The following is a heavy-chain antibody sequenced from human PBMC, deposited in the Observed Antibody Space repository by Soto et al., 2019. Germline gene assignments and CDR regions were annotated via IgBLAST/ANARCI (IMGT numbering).Heavy chain of an antibody. D-gene: IGHD3-10*01. CDR1: GGSISSGGDY. V-gene: IGHV4-31*03. CDR2: IYYSGST. CDR3: ARGVTMVRAVIHTPYFDY. Sequence: QVQLQESGPGLVKPSQTLSLTCTVSGGSISSGGDYWSWIRQHPGKGLEWIGYIYYSGSTYYNPSLKSRVTISVDTSKNQFSLKLSSVTAADTAVYYCARGVTMVRAVIHTPYFDYWGQGTLVTVSS. J-gene: IGHJ4*02.